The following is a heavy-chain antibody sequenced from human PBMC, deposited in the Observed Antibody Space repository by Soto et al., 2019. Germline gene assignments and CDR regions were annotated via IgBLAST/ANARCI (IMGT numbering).Heavy chain of an antibody. V-gene: IGHV6-1*01. Sequence: SQTLSLTCAISGDSVSCKSAAWNWIRQSPSRGLELLGRTYYRSKWYNDYAVSVKSRITINPDTSKYQFSLQLNSVTPEDTAVYYCARADRAALTAPYYYYGMDVWGQGTTVTVSS. CDR2: TYYRSKWYN. J-gene: IGHJ6*02. CDR3: ARADRAALTAPYYYYGMDV. D-gene: IGHD6-6*01. CDR1: GDSVSCKSAA.